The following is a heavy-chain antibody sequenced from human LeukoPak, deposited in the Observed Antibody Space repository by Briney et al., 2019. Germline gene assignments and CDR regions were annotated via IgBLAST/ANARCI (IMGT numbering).Heavy chain of an antibody. CDR2: IYYSGST. D-gene: IGHD2/OR15-2a*01. Sequence: PSETLSLTCTVSGGSISSGGYSWSWIRQHPGKGLEWIGYIYYSGSTYYNPSLKSRVTISVDTSKNQFSLKLSSVTAADTAVYYCAGHHPRNTVDFWGQGTLVTVSS. CDR1: GGSISSGGYS. J-gene: IGHJ4*02. CDR3: AGHHPRNTVDF. V-gene: IGHV4-31*03.